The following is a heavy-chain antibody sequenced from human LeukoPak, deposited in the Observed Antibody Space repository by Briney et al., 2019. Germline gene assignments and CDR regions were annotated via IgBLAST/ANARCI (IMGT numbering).Heavy chain of an antibody. J-gene: IGHJ5*02. D-gene: IGHD6-13*01. Sequence: SETLSLTCNVSGGSINGYYWSWIRQPAGKGLEWIGRIYNSESINYNPSLKSRVTMSIDTSKSQFSLKLNSVTAADTAVYYCARDRSSSYTRDWFDPWGQGALVTVSS. CDR3: ARDRSSSYTRDWFDP. CDR2: IYNSESI. V-gene: IGHV4-4*07. CDR1: GGSINGYY.